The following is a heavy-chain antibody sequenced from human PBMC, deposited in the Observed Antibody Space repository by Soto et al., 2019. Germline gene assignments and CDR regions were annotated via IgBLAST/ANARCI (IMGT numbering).Heavy chain of an antibody. CDR3: AKDRRGSSGYDSSRGSGWYGSFEY. Sequence: QVLLVGSGGGVVQPGRSLRLSCAASGFPFNSYGMHWLRQAPGKGLEWVAIISYDGTHKDYTDSVKGRFTISRDNSKNTAYLQMDSLRAEDTAVYYCAKDRRGSSGYDSSRGSGWYGSFEYWGQGTLVTVSS. CDR2: ISYDGTHK. J-gene: IGHJ4*02. CDR1: GFPFNSYG. D-gene: IGHD5-12*01. V-gene: IGHV3-30*18.